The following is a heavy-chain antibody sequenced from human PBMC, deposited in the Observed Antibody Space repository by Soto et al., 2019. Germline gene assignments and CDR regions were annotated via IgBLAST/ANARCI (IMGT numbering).Heavy chain of an antibody. J-gene: IGHJ4*02. CDR3: AREVRIAAAGNPLLDY. Sequence: SVKVSCKASGVTFSSYAISWVRQAPGQGLEWMGGIIPIFGTANHAQKFQGRVTITADESTSTAYMELSSLRSEDTAVYYCAREVRIAAAGNPLLDYWGQGTLVTVSS. V-gene: IGHV1-69*13. CDR2: IIPIFGTA. CDR1: GVTFSSYA. D-gene: IGHD6-13*01.